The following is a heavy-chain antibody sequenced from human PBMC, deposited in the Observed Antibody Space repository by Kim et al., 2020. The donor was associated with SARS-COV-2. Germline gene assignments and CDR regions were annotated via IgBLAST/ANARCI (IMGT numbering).Heavy chain of an antibody. CDR3: AKDFMVWYLDY. V-gene: IGHV3-30*18. D-gene: IGHD3-10*01. CDR2: ISYDGSNK. CDR1: GFTFSSYG. Sequence: GGSLRLSCVASGFTFSSYGMHWVRQAPGKGLEWVAVISYDGSNKYYADSVKGRFTISRDNSKNTLYLQMNSLRAEDTAVYYCAKDFMVWYLDYWGQGTLVTVSS. J-gene: IGHJ4*02.